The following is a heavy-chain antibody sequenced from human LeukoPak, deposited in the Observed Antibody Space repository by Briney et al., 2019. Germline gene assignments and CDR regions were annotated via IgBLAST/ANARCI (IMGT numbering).Heavy chain of an antibody. Sequence: GASVKVSCKASGYTFTNYGIFWVRQAPGQGLEWMGWISAYSGNTNYAQKLQGRVTMTTETSTSTAYMELESLRSDDTAVYYCAISQGSYYDTGGCLGGDYWGQGTLVTVSS. CDR1: GYTFTNYG. J-gene: IGHJ4*02. CDR3: AISQGSYYDTGGCLGGDY. CDR2: ISAYSGNT. D-gene: IGHD3-22*01. V-gene: IGHV1-18*01.